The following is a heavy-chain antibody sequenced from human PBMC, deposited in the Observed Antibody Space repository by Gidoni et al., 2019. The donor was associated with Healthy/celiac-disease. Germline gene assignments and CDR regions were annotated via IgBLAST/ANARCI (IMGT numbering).Heavy chain of an antibody. D-gene: IGHD3-10*01. CDR2: IKSKTDGGTT. Sequence: EVQLVESGGGLVKPGVYLSSSCAAFGIPFGTAWSSAGRPAPGKGLEWVGRIKSKTDGGTTDYAAPVKGRFTISRDDSKNTLYLQMNSLKTEDTAVYYCTTDVSRGYHHRYYYYGMDVWGQGTTVTVSS. CDR1: GIPFGTAW. CDR3: TTDVSRGYHHRYYYYGMDV. V-gene: IGHV3-15*01. J-gene: IGHJ6*02.